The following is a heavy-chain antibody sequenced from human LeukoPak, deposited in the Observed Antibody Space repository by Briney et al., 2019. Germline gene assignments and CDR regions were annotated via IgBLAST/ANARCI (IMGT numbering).Heavy chain of an antibody. V-gene: IGHV3-30*02. Sequence: GGSLRLSCAASGFTFSSYGMHWVRQAPGKGLEWVSFIRNDGSNKYYADSVKGRFTISRDNSKNTLYLQMNSLRAEDTAVYYWAKDPSSGWLNAEYFQHWGQGTLVTVSS. J-gene: IGHJ1*01. CDR3: AKDPSSGWLNAEYFQH. CDR1: GFTFSSYG. CDR2: IRNDGSNK. D-gene: IGHD6-19*01.